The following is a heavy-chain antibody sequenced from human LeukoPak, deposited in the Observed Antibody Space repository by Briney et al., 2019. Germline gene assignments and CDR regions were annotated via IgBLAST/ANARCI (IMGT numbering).Heavy chain of an antibody. CDR1: GYTFTSYG. V-gene: IGHV1-18*01. Sequence: ASVKVSCKASGYTFTSYGISWVRQAPGQGLEWMGWISAYNGNTNYAQKLQGRVTMTTDTSTSTAYMELRSLRSDDTAVYYCARVGPGFGEYPGYYYYYMDVWGKGTTVTVSS. CDR2: ISAYNGNT. D-gene: IGHD3-10*01. J-gene: IGHJ6*03. CDR3: ARVGPGFGEYPGYYYYYMDV.